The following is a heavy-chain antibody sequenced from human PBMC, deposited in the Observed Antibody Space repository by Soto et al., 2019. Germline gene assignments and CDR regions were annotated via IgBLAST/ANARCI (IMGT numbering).Heavy chain of an antibody. Sequence: PGGSLRLSCAVSGFKFSNSGMSWVRQAPGKGLEWVSGISASGGSTYYADSVKGRFTISRDNSNSKNTLYLQMNSLRAEDTAVYYCAKGGSPDSWGQGTLVTVSS. CDR1: GFKFSNSG. V-gene: IGHV3-23*01. J-gene: IGHJ5*01. CDR3: AKGGSPDS. CDR2: ISASGGST. D-gene: IGHD1-26*01.